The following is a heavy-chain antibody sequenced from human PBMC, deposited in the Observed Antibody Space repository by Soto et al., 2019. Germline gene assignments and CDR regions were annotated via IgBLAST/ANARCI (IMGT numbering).Heavy chain of an antibody. J-gene: IGHJ6*02. Sequence: QVQLQESGPGLVKPSETLSLTCPVSGGSIGSYYWNWIRQPPGKGREWIGDIYYSGSTNYNPSLQSRVTISVDTSKNQFSLKLRSVTASDTAVYYCARDRGFYYGMDVGGPGTTVTVSS. V-gene: IGHV4-59*01. CDR1: GGSIGSYY. CDR3: ARDRGFYYGMDV. CDR2: IYYSGST.